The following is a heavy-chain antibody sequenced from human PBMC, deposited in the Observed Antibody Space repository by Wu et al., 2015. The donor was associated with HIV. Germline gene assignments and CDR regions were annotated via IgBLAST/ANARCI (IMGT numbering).Heavy chain of an antibody. CDR1: GGSFSGYY. D-gene: IGHD2-2*01. CDR3: ARGGPRIVVIPATNTNYWYFDL. CDR2: INHSGST. J-gene: IGHJ2*01. V-gene: IGHV4-34*02. Sequence: QVQLQQWGAGLLKPSETLSPTCAVYGGSFSGYYWSWVRQPPGKGLEWIGEINHSGSTKYNPSLKSRVTISIDTSKNQFSLKLSSVTAADTAVYYCARGGPRIVVIPATNTNYWYFDLWGRGTLVTVSS.